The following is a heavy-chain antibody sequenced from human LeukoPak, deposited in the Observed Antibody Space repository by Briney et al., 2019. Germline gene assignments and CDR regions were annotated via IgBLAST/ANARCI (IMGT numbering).Heavy chain of an antibody. CDR3: AGLITQWLAYFDY. J-gene: IGHJ4*02. CDR2: INPDNGAT. Sequence: ASVKVSCKASGYIFTNFYLHWMRQAPGQGFEWIGWINPDNGATGSAQKFQGRVTMTRDTSIYTIYMDLSNLRSDDTAVYYCAGLITQWLAYFDYWGQGTLVTVSS. CDR1: GYIFTNFY. V-gene: IGHV1-2*02. D-gene: IGHD6-19*01.